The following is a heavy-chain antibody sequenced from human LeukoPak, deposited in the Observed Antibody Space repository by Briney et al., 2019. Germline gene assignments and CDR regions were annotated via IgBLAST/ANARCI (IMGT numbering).Heavy chain of an antibody. D-gene: IGHD2-8*01. J-gene: IGHJ5*02. V-gene: IGHV1-69*04. CDR1: GGTFSSYA. CDR3: ARDLGLMVYARAARNLNWFDP. CDR2: IIPILGIA. Sequence: SVKVSCKASGGTFSSYAISWVRQAPGQGLEWMGRIIPILGIANYAQKFQGRVTITADKSTSTAYMELSSLRSEDTAVDHCARDLGLMVYARAARNLNWFDPWGQGTLVTVSS.